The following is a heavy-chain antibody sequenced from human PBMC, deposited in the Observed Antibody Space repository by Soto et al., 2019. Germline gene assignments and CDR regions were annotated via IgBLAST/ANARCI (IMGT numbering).Heavy chain of an antibody. J-gene: IGHJ4*02. CDR3: AKLWDDILTGYYSPLDY. V-gene: IGHV3-23*01. Sequence: GGFLRLSCAASGVTFSSYAMSWVRQAPGKGLEWVSAISGSGGSTYYADSVKGRFTISRDNSKNTLYLQMNSLRAEDTAVYYCAKLWDDILTGYYSPLDYWGQGTLVTVSS. CDR1: GVTFSSYA. D-gene: IGHD3-9*01. CDR2: ISGSGGST.